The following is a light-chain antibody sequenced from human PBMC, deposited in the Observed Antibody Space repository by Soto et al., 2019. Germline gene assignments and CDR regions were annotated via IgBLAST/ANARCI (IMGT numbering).Light chain of an antibody. CDR2: EVS. CDR3: SSYTGSATLV. Sequence: QSALTQSASVSGYPGQSITISCTGTSSDVGGYNYVSWYQQRPGKAPKLMISEVSNRPSGVSNRFSGSKSGNTASLTISGLQAEDEADYYCSSYTGSATLVFGGGTKLTVL. V-gene: IGLV2-14*01. J-gene: IGLJ3*02. CDR1: SSDVGGYNY.